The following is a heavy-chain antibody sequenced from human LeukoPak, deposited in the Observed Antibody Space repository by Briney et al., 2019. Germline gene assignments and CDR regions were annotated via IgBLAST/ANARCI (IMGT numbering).Heavy chain of an antibody. V-gene: IGHV3-23*01. CDR1: GFTFSNHA. J-gene: IGHJ6*03. D-gene: IGHD3-10*01. Sequence: GGSLRLSCAASGFTFSNHAMNWVRQAPGKGLEWVSGVSGTGVKTYYADSVKGRFTISRDNSKTTLYLQINSLRADDTAVYYCAKAGGSGSYFYYCIDVWGKGTTVTVSS. CDR3: AKAGGSGSYFYYCIDV. CDR2: VSGTGVKT.